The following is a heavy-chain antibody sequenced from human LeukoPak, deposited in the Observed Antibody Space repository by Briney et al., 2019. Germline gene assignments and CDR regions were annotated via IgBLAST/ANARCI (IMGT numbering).Heavy chain of an antibody. CDR3: ARNSYYDNSGEGAFDI. CDR1: GASVSSIGYS. V-gene: IGHV4-30-2*01. CDR2: IYQSGSA. Sequence: SETLSLTCGVSGASVSSIGYSWSWIRQPPGRGQEWIGYIYQSGSASYNPSLQSRVTISIDKSKNQFSLNLNSVTAADTAVYYCARNSYYDNSGEGAFDIWGQGTMVTVSS. D-gene: IGHD3-22*01. J-gene: IGHJ3*02.